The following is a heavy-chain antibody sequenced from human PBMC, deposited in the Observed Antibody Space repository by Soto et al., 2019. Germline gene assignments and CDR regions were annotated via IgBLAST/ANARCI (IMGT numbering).Heavy chain of an antibody. CDR3: VRDSGAKLSSS. CDR2: IVPIYRTA. CDR1: GGTFSSYL. V-gene: IGHV1-69*13. D-gene: IGHD6-13*01. Sequence: ASVKVSCKASGGTFSSYLINWVRQAPGQGLEWVGGIVPIYRTADYAQKFQGRVTITADESARTSYMELRSLKSQDTAVYYCVRDSGAKLSSSWGQGTLVHGSS. J-gene: IGHJ4*02.